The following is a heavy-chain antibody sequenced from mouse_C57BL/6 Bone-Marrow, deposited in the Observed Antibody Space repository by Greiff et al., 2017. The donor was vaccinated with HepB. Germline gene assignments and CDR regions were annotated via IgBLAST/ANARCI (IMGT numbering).Heavy chain of an antibody. D-gene: IGHD1-1*01. CDR3: ARKGYYYGSSYSWYFDV. CDR1: GYTFTDYN. Sequence: EVKLQESGPELVKPGASVKIPCKASGYTFTDYNMDWVKQSHGKSLEWIGDINPNNGGTIYNQKFKGKATLTVDKSSSTAYMELRSLTSEDTAVYYCARKGYYYGSSYSWYFDVWGTGTTVTVSS. CDR2: INPNNGGT. V-gene: IGHV1-18*01. J-gene: IGHJ1*03.